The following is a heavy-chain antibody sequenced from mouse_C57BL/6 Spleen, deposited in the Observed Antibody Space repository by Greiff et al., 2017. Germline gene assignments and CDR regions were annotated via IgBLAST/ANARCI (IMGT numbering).Heavy chain of an antibody. CDR3: ARRIHYYGSSYVWYFDY. CDR2: ISDGGSYT. Sequence: EVKLMESGGGLVKPGGSLKLSCAASGFTFSSYAMSWVRQTPEKRLEWVATISDGGSYTYYPDNVKGRFTISRDKAKNNLYLQMSHLKSEDTAMYYCARRIHYYGSSYVWYFDYWGQGTTLTVSS. CDR1: GFTFSSYA. J-gene: IGHJ2*01. V-gene: IGHV5-4*03. D-gene: IGHD1-1*01.